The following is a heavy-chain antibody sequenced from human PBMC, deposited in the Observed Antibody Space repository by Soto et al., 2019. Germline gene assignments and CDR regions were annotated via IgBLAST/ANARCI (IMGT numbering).Heavy chain of an antibody. CDR2: ISYDGSNK. D-gene: IGHD3-22*01. Sequence: GGSLRLSCAASGFTFSSYGIHWVRQAPGKGLEWVALISYDGSNKYYADSVKGRFTISRDNSKNTLYLQMNSLRAEDTAMYYCAKDAPYYYDSSGYYGPFDYWGQGTLV. CDR1: GFTFSSYG. CDR3: AKDAPYYYDSSGYYGPFDY. V-gene: IGHV3-30*18. J-gene: IGHJ4*02.